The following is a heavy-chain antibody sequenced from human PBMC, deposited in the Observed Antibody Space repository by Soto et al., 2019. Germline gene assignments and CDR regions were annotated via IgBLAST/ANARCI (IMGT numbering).Heavy chain of an antibody. CDR1: GFTFETSW. V-gene: IGHV3-7*01. J-gene: IGHJ4*02. Sequence: EVQLVESGGGLVQPGGSLRLSCAASGFTFETSWMTWVRQAPGKGLEWVANIKQDGSKKYYADSVKGRFTISRDNAKNSLYLQMNSLRVEDTAVYFGVRERISSWGQGTLVIVSS. CDR2: IKQDGSKK. CDR3: VRERISS. D-gene: IGHD2-15*01.